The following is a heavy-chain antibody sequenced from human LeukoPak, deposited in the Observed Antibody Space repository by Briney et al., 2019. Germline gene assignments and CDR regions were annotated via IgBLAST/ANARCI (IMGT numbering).Heavy chain of an antibody. V-gene: IGHV3-21*01. D-gene: IGHD1-7*01. J-gene: IGHJ4*02. CDR1: GFTVSSNY. CDR3: ARDITGTKAY. Sequence: GGSLRLSCAAAGFTVSSNYMSWVRQAPGKGLEWVSSISSSSSYIYYADSVKGRFTISRDNAKNSLYLQMNSLRAEDTAVYYCARDITGTKAYWGQGTLVTVSS. CDR2: ISSSSSYI.